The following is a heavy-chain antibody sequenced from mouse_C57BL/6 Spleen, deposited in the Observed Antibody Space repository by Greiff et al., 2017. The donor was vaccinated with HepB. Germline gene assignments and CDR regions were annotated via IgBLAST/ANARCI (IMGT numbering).Heavy chain of an antibody. D-gene: IGHD2-2*01. Sequence: EVQLVESGGGLVKPGGSLKLSCAASGFTFSDYGMHWVRQAPEKGLEWVAYISSGSSTIYYADTVKGRFTISRDNAKNTLFLQMTSLRSEDTAMYYCARRYYGYDGFACWGQGTLVTVSA. CDR1: GFTFSDYG. V-gene: IGHV5-17*01. CDR3: ARRYYGYDGFAC. CDR2: ISSGSSTI. J-gene: IGHJ3*01.